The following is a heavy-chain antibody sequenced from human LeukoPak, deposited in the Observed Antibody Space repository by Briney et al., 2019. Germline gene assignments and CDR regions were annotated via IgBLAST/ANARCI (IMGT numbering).Heavy chain of an antibody. CDR3: AKGSGGYSGYDFYFDY. J-gene: IGHJ4*02. CDR1: GFPFSNYA. Sequence: GSLSLSCAASGFPFSNYAMSWVRPAPGKGLEWVSAISGSGGDIYYADSVKGRFTISRDNSKNTLYLQMNSLTAEDTALYYCAKGSGGYSGYDFYFDYWGQGTLVTVSS. CDR2: ISGSGGDI. V-gene: IGHV3-23*01. D-gene: IGHD5-12*01.